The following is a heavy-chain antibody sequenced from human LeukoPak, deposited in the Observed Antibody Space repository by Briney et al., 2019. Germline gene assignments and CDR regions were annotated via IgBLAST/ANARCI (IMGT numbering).Heavy chain of an antibody. D-gene: IGHD6-19*01. CDR2: IIPIFGTA. V-gene: IGHV1-69*06. J-gene: IGHJ4*02. CDR1: GGTFSSYA. Sequence: SVKVSCKASGGTFSSYAVSWVRQAPGQGLEWMGGIIPIFGTANYAQKFQGRVTITADKSTSTAYMELSSLRSEDTAVYYCASSAVGAVAFDYWGQGTLVTVSS. CDR3: ASSAVGAVAFDY.